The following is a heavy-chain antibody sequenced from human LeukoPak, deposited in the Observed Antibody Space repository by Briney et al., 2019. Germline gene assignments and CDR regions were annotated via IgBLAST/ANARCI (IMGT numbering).Heavy chain of an antibody. CDR3: ARALLWFGEPSHIGY. J-gene: IGHJ4*02. V-gene: IGHV1-2*02. Sequence: ASVKVSCKASGYTFTGFFIHWVRQAPGQGLEWMGWINPGSGGTNYAQNFRGRVTMTRDTSTNTAYMELSSLRSDDTAVYYCARALLWFGEPSHIGYWGQGTLVTASS. CDR1: GYTFTGFF. D-gene: IGHD3-10*01. CDR2: INPGSGGT.